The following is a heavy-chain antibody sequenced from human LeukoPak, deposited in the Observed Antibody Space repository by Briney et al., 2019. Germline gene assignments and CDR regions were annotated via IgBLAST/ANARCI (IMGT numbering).Heavy chain of an antibody. CDR3: ASSATPNAYDY. D-gene: IGHD2-15*01. CDR1: GGSISSGDYY. CDR2: IYYSGST. V-gene: IGHV4-30-4*01. Sequence: SETLCLTCTVSGGSISSGDYYWSWIRQPPGKGLEWIGYIYYSGSTYYNPSLKSRVTISVDTSKNQFSLKLSSVTAADTAVYYCASSATPNAYDYWGQGTLVTVSS. J-gene: IGHJ4*02.